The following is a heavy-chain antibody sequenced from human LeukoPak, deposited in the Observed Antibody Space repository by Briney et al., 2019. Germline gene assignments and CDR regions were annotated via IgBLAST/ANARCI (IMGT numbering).Heavy chain of an antibody. V-gene: IGHV3-33*06. CDR3: AKDLRTGDFDF. J-gene: IGHJ4*02. Sequence: GGSLRLSCAASGFTLSSYGIHWVRQAPGKGLEWVAIVWYDGSKQFYADSVKGRFTISRDNSKNTLYLLMNSLRAEDTAVYYCAKDLRTGDFDFWGQGTLVTVSS. CDR1: GFTLSSYG. D-gene: IGHD7-27*01. CDR2: VWYDGSKQ.